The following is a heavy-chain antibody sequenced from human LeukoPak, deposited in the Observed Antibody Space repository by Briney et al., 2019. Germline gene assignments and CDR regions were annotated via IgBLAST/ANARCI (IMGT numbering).Heavy chain of an antibody. Sequence: SVNVSFKACGDTFSSYAISWVRQAPGQGLEWMGGIIPIFGSPNYAQRFQVRVTITADKSTSTAYMELSSLTYEDTAVYYCAKDVPVEMTVSGYFDFWGQGTLVTVSS. J-gene: IGHJ4*02. D-gene: IGHD5-24*01. CDR2: IIPIFGSP. V-gene: IGHV1-69*06. CDR1: GDTFSSYA. CDR3: AKDVPVEMTVSGYFDF.